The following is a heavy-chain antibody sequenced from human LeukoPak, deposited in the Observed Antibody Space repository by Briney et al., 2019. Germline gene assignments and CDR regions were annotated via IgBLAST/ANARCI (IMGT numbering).Heavy chain of an antibody. V-gene: IGHV1-2*02. Sequence: ASVTVSCKASGYTLTRYYVHWVRQAPGQGLEWMGWINPISGGTNYAQNFQGRVTLTRDTSINTAYMEVGRLISDDTAVYYCARGSSSGWYYFDHWGQGTLVTVSS. D-gene: IGHD6-19*01. CDR1: GYTLTRYY. CDR2: INPISGGT. J-gene: IGHJ4*02. CDR3: ARGSSSGWYYFDH.